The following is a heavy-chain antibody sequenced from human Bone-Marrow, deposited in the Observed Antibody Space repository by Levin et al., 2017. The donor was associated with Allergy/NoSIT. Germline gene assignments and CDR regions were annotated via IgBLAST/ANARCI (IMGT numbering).Heavy chain of an antibody. CDR3: ARLLAARRGFDV. CDR2: IYPADSDT. J-gene: IGHJ6*02. V-gene: IGHV5-51*01. D-gene: IGHD6-6*01. CDR1: GYNFASYW. Sequence: GESLKISCKGNGYNFASYWIAWVRQMPGKGLEYMGIIYPADSDTRHSPSFQGQVTISVDKSINTAYLHWSSLKASDTAVYYCARLLAARRGFDVWGQGTTVTVSS.